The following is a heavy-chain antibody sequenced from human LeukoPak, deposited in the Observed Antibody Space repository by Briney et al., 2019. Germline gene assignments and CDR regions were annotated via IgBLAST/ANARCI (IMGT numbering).Heavy chain of an antibody. J-gene: IGHJ6*02. Sequence: GGSLRLSCAASGFTFRDAWMTWVRQAPGKGLEWVSAIRGSGGSTYYADSVKGRFTISRDNSKNTLYLQMNSLRAEDTAVYYCAKDPAPTRGYGMDVWGQGTTVTVSS. D-gene: IGHD6-25*01. V-gene: IGHV3-23*01. CDR2: IRGSGGST. CDR1: GFTFRDA. CDR3: AKDPAPTRGYGMDV.